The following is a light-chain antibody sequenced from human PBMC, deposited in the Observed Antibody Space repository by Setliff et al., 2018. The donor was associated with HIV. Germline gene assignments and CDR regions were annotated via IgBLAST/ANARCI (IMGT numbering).Light chain of an antibody. CDR3: CSFAGSSTSV. CDR2: DVS. J-gene: IGLJ1*01. V-gene: IGLV2-14*03. Sequence: QSVLTQPASVSGSPGQSITISCTGTSSDVGGYNYVSWYQLHPGKAPKLMIYDVSNRPSGVSNRFSGSKSGNTASLTISGLQAEDEADYYCCSFAGSSTSVFGTGTKVTVL. CDR1: SSDVGGYNY.